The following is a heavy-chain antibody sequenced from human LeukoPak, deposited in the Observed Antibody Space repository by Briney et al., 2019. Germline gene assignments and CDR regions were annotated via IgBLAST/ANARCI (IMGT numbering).Heavy chain of an antibody. CDR1: GGSFSGYY. CDR2: INHSGST. D-gene: IGHD2-21*01. CDR3: ARVVKGHYGGERGYYFDY. V-gene: IGHV4-34*01. Sequence: SETLSLTCAVYGGSFSGYYWSWIRQPPGKGLEWIGEINHSGSTNYNPSLKSRVTISVDTSKNQFSLKLSSVTAADTAVYYCARVVKGHYGGERGYYFDYWGQGTLVTVSS. J-gene: IGHJ4*02.